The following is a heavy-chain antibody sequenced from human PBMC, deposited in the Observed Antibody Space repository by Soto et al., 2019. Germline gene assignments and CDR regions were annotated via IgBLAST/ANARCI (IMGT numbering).Heavy chain of an antibody. CDR2: ISSSSSSI. V-gene: IGHV3-21*01. D-gene: IGHD3-10*01. CDR3: ARGEPVLLWFGESGFDWFDP. CDR1: GFTFSSYS. J-gene: IGHJ5*02. Sequence: EVQLVESGGGLVKPGGSLRLSCAASGFTFSSYSMNWVRQAPGKGLEWVSSISSSSSSIYYADSVKGRFTISRDNAKNSLYLQMNSLRAEDTAVYYCARGEPVLLWFGESGFDWFDPWGQGTLVTVSS.